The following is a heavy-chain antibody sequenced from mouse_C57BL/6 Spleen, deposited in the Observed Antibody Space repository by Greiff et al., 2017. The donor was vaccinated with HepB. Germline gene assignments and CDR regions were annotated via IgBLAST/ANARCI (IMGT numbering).Heavy chain of an antibody. J-gene: IGHJ1*03. V-gene: IGHV1-52*01. CDR2: IDPSDSET. D-gene: IGHD2-1*01. Sequence: VQLQQSGAELVRPGSSVKLSCKASGYTFTSYWMHWVKQRPIQGLEWIGNIDPSDSETHYNQKFKDKATLTVDKSSSTAYMQLSSLTSEDSAVYYCARWDGNYIYFDVWGTGTTVTVSS. CDR1: GYTFTSYW. CDR3: ARWDGNYIYFDV.